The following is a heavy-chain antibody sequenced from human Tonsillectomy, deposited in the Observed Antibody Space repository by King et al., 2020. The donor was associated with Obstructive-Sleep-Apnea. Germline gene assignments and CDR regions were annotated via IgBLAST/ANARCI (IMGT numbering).Heavy chain of an antibody. D-gene: IGHD4-23*01. CDR2: IYYSGSP. CDR1: GGSISSSIYS. J-gene: IGHJ4*02. V-gene: IGHV4-39*07. Sequence: QLQESGPGLVKPSETLSLTCTVSGGSISSSIYSWGWIRQPPGKGLEWIGSIYYSGSPYYNPSLKSRVTISLDTSKNQFSLKLSSVTAADTAVYYCARDDYGDNSRYFDYWGQGSLVTVSS. CDR3: ARDDYGDNSRYFDY.